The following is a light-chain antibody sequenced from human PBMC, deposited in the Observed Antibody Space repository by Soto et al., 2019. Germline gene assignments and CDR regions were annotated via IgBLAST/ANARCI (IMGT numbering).Light chain of an antibody. CDR3: QQYYSIPRT. J-gene: IGKJ1*01. CDR1: QSVLYISNNKNY. Sequence: DIVMTQSPDSLALSLGERATINCKSSQSVLYISNNKNYLAWYQQKPGQHPKLLIYWASTRESGVPDRFSGSGSGTDFTLTISSLQAEDVAVYYCQQYYSIPRTFGRGTKVEIK. V-gene: IGKV4-1*01. CDR2: WAS.